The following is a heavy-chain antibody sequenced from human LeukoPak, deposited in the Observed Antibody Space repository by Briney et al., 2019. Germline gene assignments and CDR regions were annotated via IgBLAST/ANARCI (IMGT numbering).Heavy chain of an antibody. CDR2: IRYDGSNK. Sequence: PGGSLRLSCAASGFTFSSYGMHWVRQAPGKGLEWVAFIRYDGSNKYYADSVKGRFTISRDNSKNTLYLQMNSLRAEDTAVYYCARERGYVVDYWGQGTLVTVSS. J-gene: IGHJ4*02. D-gene: IGHD5-12*01. CDR3: ARERGYVVDY. V-gene: IGHV3-30*02. CDR1: GFTFSSYG.